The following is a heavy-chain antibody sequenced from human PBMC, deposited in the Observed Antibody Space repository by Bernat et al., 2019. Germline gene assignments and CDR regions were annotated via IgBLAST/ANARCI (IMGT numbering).Heavy chain of an antibody. J-gene: IGHJ4*02. Sequence: EVQLVESGGGLVQPGRSLRLSCTASGFTFGDYAMSWFRQAPGKGLEWVGFIRSKAYGGTTEYAASVKGRFTISRDDSKSIAYLQMNSLKTEDTAVYYCTRDYLTMVRGVIIETFDYWGQGTLVTVSS. CDR2: IRSKAYGGTT. CDR1: GFTFGDYA. CDR3: TRDYLTMVRGVIIETFDY. D-gene: IGHD3-10*01. V-gene: IGHV3-49*03.